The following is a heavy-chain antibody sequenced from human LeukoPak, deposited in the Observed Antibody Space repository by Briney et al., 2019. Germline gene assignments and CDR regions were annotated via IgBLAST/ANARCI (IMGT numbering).Heavy chain of an antibody. D-gene: IGHD5-12*01. V-gene: IGHV3-23*01. CDR3: AKGLGNSGYDCLDY. CDR1: GFSFSDYA. CDR2: IRGNSGMR. Sequence: GGSLRLSCTSSGFSFSDYAMNWVRQAPGKGLEWVSCIRGNSGMRFYSDSVRGRFTISRDNSKNTVYLQMNSLRAEDTAIYYCAKGLGNSGYDCLDYWGQGTLVTVSS. J-gene: IGHJ4*02.